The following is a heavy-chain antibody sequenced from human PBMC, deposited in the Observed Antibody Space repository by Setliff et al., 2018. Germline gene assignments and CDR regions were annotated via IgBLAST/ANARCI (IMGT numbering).Heavy chain of an antibody. CDR1: GGTFSSYA. CDR2: IIPIFGTA. D-gene: IGHD1-26*01. V-gene: IGHV1-69*13. J-gene: IGHJ4*02. CDR3: ARGDVYSGSYYHFDY. Sequence: SVKVSCKASGGTFSSYAISWVRQAPRQGLEWMGGIIPIFGTANYAQKFQGRVTITADESTSTAYMELSSLRSEDTAIYYCARGDVYSGSYYHFDYWGQGTLVTVSS.